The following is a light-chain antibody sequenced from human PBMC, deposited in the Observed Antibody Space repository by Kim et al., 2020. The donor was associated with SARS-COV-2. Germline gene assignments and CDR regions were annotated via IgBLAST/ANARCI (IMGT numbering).Light chain of an antibody. V-gene: IGLV3-1*01. J-gene: IGLJ3*02. CDR2: QHT. Sequence: MSPGQTASITCSGSKLGDKYAYWYQKKPGQSPVLVIYQHTKRPSGISQRFSGSSSGNTATLTISRAQTMDEADYYCQAWDSSTAVFGGGTQLTVL. CDR1: KLGDKY. CDR3: QAWDSSTAV.